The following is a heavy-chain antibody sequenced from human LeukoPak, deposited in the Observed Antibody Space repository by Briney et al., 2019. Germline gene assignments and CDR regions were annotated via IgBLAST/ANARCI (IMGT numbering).Heavy chain of an antibody. D-gene: IGHD2-8*01. Sequence: VKVSCKASGYTFTGYYMHWVRQAPGQGLEWMGWINPNSGGTNYAQKFQGRVTMTRDTSISTAYMELSRLRSDDTAVYYCARMVPPADWFDPWGQGTLGTVSS. CDR3: ARMVPPADWFDP. CDR2: INPNSGGT. V-gene: IGHV1-2*02. CDR1: GYTFTGYY. J-gene: IGHJ5*02.